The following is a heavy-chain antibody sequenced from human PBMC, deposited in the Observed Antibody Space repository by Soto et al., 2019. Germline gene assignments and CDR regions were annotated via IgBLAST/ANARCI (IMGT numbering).Heavy chain of an antibody. Sequence: EVQLVESGGGLVQPGGSLRLSCTASGFTVSSSEMNWVRQAPGKGLEWVSYINEDGTTIYADSVKGRVTSSRDSGENSLCLLMNSLRAVETAVYYCSRNKGERVAYGMDVWGQGTTVTVSS. V-gene: IGHV3-48*03. CDR1: GFTVSSSE. CDR3: SRNKGERVAYGMDV. J-gene: IGHJ6*02. CDR2: INEDGTTI. D-gene: IGHD3-16*01.